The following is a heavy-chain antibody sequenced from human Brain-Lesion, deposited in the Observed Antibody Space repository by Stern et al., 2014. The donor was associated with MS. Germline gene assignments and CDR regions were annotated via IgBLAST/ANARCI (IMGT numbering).Heavy chain of an antibody. Sequence: VQLVESGPGLVKPSQTLSLSCTVSGGSISSGGYYWSWIRQPAGKGLEWIGRIFNSGSTSYNPSLKSRVTISIDTSKNQFSLRLNSMTAADTAVYYCARGRVVPGFQYYATDVWGQGTTVIVS. CDR2: IFNSGST. D-gene: IGHD2-2*01. V-gene: IGHV4-61*02. CDR1: GGSISSGGYY. CDR3: ARGRVVPGFQYYATDV. J-gene: IGHJ6*02.